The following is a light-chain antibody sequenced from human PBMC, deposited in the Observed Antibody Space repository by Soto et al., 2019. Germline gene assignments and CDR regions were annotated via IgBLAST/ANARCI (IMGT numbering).Light chain of an antibody. CDR1: SSNIGNNY. Sequence: QSVLTQPPSVSAAPGQKVTISCSGSSSNIGNNYVSWYQQFPGTAPKLLIYESNKRPSGIPDRFSGSKSGTSATLGITGLQTGDEADYYRGTWDNSLSAGVFGGGTKLTVL. V-gene: IGLV1-51*02. CDR2: ESN. CDR3: GTWDNSLSAGV. J-gene: IGLJ3*02.